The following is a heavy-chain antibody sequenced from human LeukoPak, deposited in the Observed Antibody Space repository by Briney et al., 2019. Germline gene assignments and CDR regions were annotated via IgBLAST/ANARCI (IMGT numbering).Heavy chain of an antibody. J-gene: IGHJ6*03. Sequence: GGSLRLSCAASGFTFRTYGMHWVRQAPGKGLEWVAVISFDGSYKYYIDSVKGRFSISRDNSKSTLYLQMNSLRAEDTAVYYCARYDYGDYEDYFYYMDVWGKGTAVSVSS. D-gene: IGHD4-17*01. CDR3: ARYDYGDYEDYFYYMDV. CDR1: GFTFRTYG. V-gene: IGHV3-30*03. CDR2: ISFDGSYK.